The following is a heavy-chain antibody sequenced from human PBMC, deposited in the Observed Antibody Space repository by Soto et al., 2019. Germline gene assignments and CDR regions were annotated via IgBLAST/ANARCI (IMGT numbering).Heavy chain of an antibody. CDR1: GFTFSSYA. Sequence: QVQLVESGGGVVQPGRSLRLSCAASGFTFSSYAMHWVRQAPGKGLEWVAVISYDGSNKYYADSVKGRFTISRDNSKNPLYLQMNSLRAEDTAVDYCAREQVVGATGAFDIWGQGTMVTVSS. CDR3: AREQVVGATGAFDI. D-gene: IGHD1-26*01. CDR2: ISYDGSNK. V-gene: IGHV3-30-3*01. J-gene: IGHJ3*02.